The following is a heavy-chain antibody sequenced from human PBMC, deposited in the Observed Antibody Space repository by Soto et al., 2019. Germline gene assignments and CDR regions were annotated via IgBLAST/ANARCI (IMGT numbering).Heavy chain of an antibody. D-gene: IGHD3-3*01. CDR3: ARSLNDFPAWFDP. J-gene: IGHJ5*02. Sequence: SETLSLTCTVSGGSISSGGYHWSWIRQHPGKGLEWIGYIYYSGSTYYNPSLKSRVTISVDTSKNQFSLKLSSVTAADTAVYYCARSLNDFPAWFDPWGQGTLVTVSS. V-gene: IGHV4-31*03. CDR2: IYYSGST. CDR1: GGSISSGGYH.